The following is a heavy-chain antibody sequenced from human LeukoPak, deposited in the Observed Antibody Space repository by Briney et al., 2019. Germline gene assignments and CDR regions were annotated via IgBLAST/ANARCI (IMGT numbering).Heavy chain of an antibody. D-gene: IGHD3-3*01. Sequence: GRSLRLSCAASGYTFSSYGMHWVRQAPGKGLEWVAVISYDGSNKYYADSVKGRFTISRDNSKNTLYLQMNSLRAEDTAVYYCAKAGAHYDFWSGHFDYWGQGTLVTVSS. CDR2: ISYDGSNK. J-gene: IGHJ4*02. CDR1: GYTFSSYG. V-gene: IGHV3-30*18. CDR3: AKAGAHYDFWSGHFDY.